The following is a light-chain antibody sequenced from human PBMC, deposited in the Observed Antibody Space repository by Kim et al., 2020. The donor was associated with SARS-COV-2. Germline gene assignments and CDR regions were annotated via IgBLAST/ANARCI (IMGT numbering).Light chain of an antibody. J-gene: IGKJ2*01. CDR3: QQSFSSPT. V-gene: IGKV1-39*01. CDR2: GAS. Sequence: DIQMTQSPSSLSASIGDRVTITCRASQSISTFLSWYQQKPGKAPKLLIYGASSLQSGVPSRFSGSGSGTDFSLTISSLQPEDFATYYCQQSFSSPTFGQGTKLEI. CDR1: QSISTF.